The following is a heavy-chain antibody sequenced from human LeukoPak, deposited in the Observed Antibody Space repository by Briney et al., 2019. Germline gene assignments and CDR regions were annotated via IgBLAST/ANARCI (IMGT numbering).Heavy chain of an antibody. CDR1: GYTFINYC. D-gene: IGHD2-8*01. CDR2: IYPGDSDT. V-gene: IGHV5-51*01. CDR3: ARRVYPGNWFDP. Sequence: GESLKISCKGSGYTFINYCIGWVRQMPGKGLEWMGIIYPGDSDTRYSPSFQGQVTISADKSISTAYLQWSSLKASDTAMYYCARRVYPGNWFDPWGQGTLVTVSS. J-gene: IGHJ5*02.